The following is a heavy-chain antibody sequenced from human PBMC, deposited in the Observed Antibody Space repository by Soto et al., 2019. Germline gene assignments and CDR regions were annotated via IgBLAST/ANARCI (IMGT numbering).Heavy chain of an antibody. D-gene: IGHD1-26*01. CDR2: HYSGGST. Sequence: AGGSLRLSCAISGFSVSSNYLSWVRQAPGKGLGWVSVHYSGGSTYYADSVQGRFTISRDKSNNTLYLQMRRVRAEDTAVYFCARHRHPRGTVGATSPLDPWGQGTQVTVSS. J-gene: IGHJ5*02. CDR3: ARHRHPRGTVGATSPLDP. V-gene: IGHV3-53*01. CDR1: GFSVSSNY.